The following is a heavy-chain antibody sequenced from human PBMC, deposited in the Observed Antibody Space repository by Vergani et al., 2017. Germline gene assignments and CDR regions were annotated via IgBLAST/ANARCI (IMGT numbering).Heavy chain of an antibody. V-gene: IGHV3-30*18. D-gene: IGHD3-10*01. CDR3: AKPLLWFGEFLHPSFDI. CDR2: ISYDGSNK. CDR1: GFTFSSYG. J-gene: IGHJ3*02. Sequence: QVQLVESGGGVVQPGRSLRLSCAASGFTFSSYGMHWVRQAPGKGLEWVAVISYDGSNKYYADSVKGRFTISRDNSKNTLYLQMNSLRAEDTAVYYCAKPLLWFGEFLHPSFDIGGQGTMVTVSS.